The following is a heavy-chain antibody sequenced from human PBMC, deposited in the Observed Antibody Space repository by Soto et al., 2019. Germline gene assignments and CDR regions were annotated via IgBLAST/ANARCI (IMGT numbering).Heavy chain of an antibody. D-gene: IGHD2-15*01. CDR2: ISSNGGST. Sequence: KGLEYVSAISSNGGSTYDANSVKGRFTISRDNSKNTLYLQMGSLRAEDMAVYYCARAPFFFQAEDGIRDTVPVSAFLLNRSSDL. V-gene: IGHV3-64*01. CDR3: ARAPFFFQAEDGIRDTVPVSAFLLNRSSDL. J-gene: IGHJ2*01.